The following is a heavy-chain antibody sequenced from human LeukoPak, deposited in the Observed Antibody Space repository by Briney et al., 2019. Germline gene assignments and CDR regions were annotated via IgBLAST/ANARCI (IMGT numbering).Heavy chain of an antibody. D-gene: IGHD1-26*01. Sequence: SETLSLTCAVYGESFSGYYWSGIRQPPGKGLEWIGQINHSGSTKYNPSLKSRVAISVDTSKNQFSLKLNSVTAADTAVYYCARRPQNSGSYDGPSGLDYWGQGTLATVSS. V-gene: IGHV4-34*01. J-gene: IGHJ4*02. CDR2: INHSGST. CDR3: ARRPQNSGSYDGPSGLDY. CDR1: GESFSGYY.